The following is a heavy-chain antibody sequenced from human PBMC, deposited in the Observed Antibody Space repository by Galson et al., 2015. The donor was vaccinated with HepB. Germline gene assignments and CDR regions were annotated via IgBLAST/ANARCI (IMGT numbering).Heavy chain of an antibody. J-gene: IGHJ3*02. V-gene: IGHV1-69*13. Sequence: SVKVSCKASGGTFSSYAISWVRQAPGQGLEWMGGIIPFFGTANYAQKFQGRVTITADESTSTAYMELSSLRSEDTAVYYCARSRSGYYFDAFDIWGQGTMVTVSS. D-gene: IGHD3-3*01. CDR1: GGTFSSYA. CDR2: IIPFFGTA. CDR3: ARSRSGYYFDAFDI.